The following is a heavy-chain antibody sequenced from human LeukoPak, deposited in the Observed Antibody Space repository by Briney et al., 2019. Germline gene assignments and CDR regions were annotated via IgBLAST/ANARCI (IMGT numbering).Heavy chain of an antibody. Sequence: GGSLRLSCAASGFTFSYYSMYWVRQAPGKGLKWVSCISSSSRSKYYADSVKGRFTISRDNAKNSLYLQMNSLRAEDTAVYYCARDLDSSSWAFGGQGTLVTVSS. V-gene: IGHV3-21*01. J-gene: IGHJ4*02. CDR2: ISSSSRSK. CDR3: ARDLDSSSWAF. CDR1: GFTFSYYS. D-gene: IGHD6-13*01.